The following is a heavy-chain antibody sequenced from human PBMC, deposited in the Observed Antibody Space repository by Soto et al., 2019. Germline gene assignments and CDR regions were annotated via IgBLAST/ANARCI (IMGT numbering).Heavy chain of an antibody. CDR1: GFTFSSYA. V-gene: IGHV3-23*01. J-gene: IGHJ4*02. CDR3: AKPPRPVLRFLEWLFTFYY. CDR2: ISGSGGST. Sequence: GGSLRLSCAASGFTFSSYAMSWVRQAPGKGLEWVSAISGSGGSTYYADSVKGRFTISRDNSKNTLYLQMNSLRAEDTAVYYCAKPPRPVLRFLEWLFTFYYWGQGTLVTVSS. D-gene: IGHD3-3*01.